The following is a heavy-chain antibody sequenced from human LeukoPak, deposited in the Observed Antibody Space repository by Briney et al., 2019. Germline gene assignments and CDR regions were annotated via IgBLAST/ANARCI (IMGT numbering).Heavy chain of an antibody. D-gene: IGHD3-3*01. Sequence: SETLSLTCTVSGGSISSYYWSWIRQPPGKGLEWIGYIYYSGSTNYNPSLKSRVTISVDTSKNQFSLKLGSVTAADTAVYYCARLLFGSGGWFDPWGQGTLVTVSS. V-gene: IGHV4-59*01. CDR3: ARLLFGSGGWFDP. CDR1: GGSISSYY. J-gene: IGHJ5*02. CDR2: IYYSGST.